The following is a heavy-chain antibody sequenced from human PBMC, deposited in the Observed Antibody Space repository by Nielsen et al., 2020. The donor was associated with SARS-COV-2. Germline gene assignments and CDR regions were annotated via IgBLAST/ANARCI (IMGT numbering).Heavy chain of an antibody. D-gene: IGHD6-6*01. CDR2: ISGSGGST. CDR1: GFTFSSYA. J-gene: IGHJ4*02. CDR3: VSSSSDY. Sequence: GESLKISCTASGFTFSSYAMSWVRQAPGKGLEWVSAISGSGGSTYYADSVKGRFTISRDNSKNTLYLQMNSLRAEDTAVYYCVSSSSDYWGQGTLVTVSS. V-gene: IGHV3-23*01.